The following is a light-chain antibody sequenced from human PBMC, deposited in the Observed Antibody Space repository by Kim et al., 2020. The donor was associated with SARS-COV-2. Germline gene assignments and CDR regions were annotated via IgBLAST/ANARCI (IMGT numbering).Light chain of an antibody. CDR2: KDS. CDR3: QSADSSDPSHWV. J-gene: IGLJ3*02. Sequence: SYELTQPPSVSVSPGQTARITCSGDALPKQYAYWYQQKAGQAPLLVIYKDSERPSGIPERFSGSSSGTTVTLTISGVQAEDEADYYCQSADSSDPSHWVFGGGTQLTVL. CDR1: ALPKQY. V-gene: IGLV3-25*03.